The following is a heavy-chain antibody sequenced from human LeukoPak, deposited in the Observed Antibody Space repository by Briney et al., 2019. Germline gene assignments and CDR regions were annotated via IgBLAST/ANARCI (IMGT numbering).Heavy chain of an antibody. CDR3: AAAYCSSTTCYSPTDTN. J-gene: IGHJ4*02. D-gene: IGHD2-2*01. CDR1: GSTFRSYW. Sequence: PGGSLRLSCEASGSTFRSYWMHWVRQAPGKGLVWVSRIDSDGSSTSYADSVKGRFTISRDNAKNTLYLQMNSLRVEDTAVYYCAAAYCSSTTCYSPTDTNWGQGTLVTVSS. V-gene: IGHV3-74*01. CDR2: IDSDGSST.